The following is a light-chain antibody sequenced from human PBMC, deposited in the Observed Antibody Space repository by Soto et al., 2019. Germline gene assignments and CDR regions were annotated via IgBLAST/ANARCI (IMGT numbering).Light chain of an antibody. CDR3: SSYAGTYIV. CDR1: SSDIGGYNF. CDR2: VVS. V-gene: IGLV2-8*01. Sequence: QSVLTQPPSASGSPGQSVTISCTGTSSDIGGYNFVSWYQQHPGKAPILMIYVVSQRPSGVPDRFSGSKSGNTASLTVSGLQAEDEADYYCSSYAGTYIVFGTGTKSPS. J-gene: IGLJ1*01.